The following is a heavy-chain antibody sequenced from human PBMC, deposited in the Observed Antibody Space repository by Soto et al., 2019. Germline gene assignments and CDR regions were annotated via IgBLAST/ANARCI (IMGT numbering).Heavy chain of an antibody. Sequence: GGSLRLSCAASGFTFSSYSMNWVRQAPGKGLEWVSYISSSSSTIYYADSVKGRFTISRDNAKNSLYLQMNSLRAEDTAVYYCARGHYDILTGYFYWGQGTLVTVSS. CDR1: GFTFSSYS. CDR2: ISSSSSTI. D-gene: IGHD3-9*01. V-gene: IGHV3-48*01. CDR3: ARGHYDILTGYFY. J-gene: IGHJ4*02.